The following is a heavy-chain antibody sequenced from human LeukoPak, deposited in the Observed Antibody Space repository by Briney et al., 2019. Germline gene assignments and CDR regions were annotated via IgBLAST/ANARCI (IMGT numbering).Heavy chain of an antibody. D-gene: IGHD3-16*01. CDR1: GYTFTGYY. Sequence: ASVTVSCKASGYTFTGYYIHWVRQAPGQGLEWMGWFYPNSGGTNYAHKFQGRVTMTRDTSISTAYMELSRLTYDDTAVYYCAREATVGGQWGQGTLVTVSS. V-gene: IGHV1-2*02. CDR2: FYPNSGGT. J-gene: IGHJ4*02. CDR3: AREATVGGQ.